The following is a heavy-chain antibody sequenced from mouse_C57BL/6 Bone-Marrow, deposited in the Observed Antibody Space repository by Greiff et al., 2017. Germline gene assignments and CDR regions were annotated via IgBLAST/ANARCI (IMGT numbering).Heavy chain of an antibody. CDR2: IYPGDGDT. CDR3: AIEIYYGNYWFAY. Sequence: VQLQQSGPELVKPGASVKISCKASGYAFSSSWMNWVKQRPGKGLEWIGRIYPGDGDTNYNGKFKGKATLTADKSSSTAYMQLSSLTSEDSAVYFCAIEIYYGNYWFAYWGQGTLVTVSA. V-gene: IGHV1-82*01. J-gene: IGHJ3*01. CDR1: GYAFSSSW. D-gene: IGHD2-1*01.